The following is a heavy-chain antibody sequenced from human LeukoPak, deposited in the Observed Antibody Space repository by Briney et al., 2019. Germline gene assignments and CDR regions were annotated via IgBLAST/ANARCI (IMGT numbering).Heavy chain of an antibody. CDR1: GGSFSGYY. CDR3: ARGGYYHGSGSYYKMPLSPFDY. J-gene: IGHJ4*02. CDR2: INHGGST. Sequence: PSETLSLTCAVYGGSFSGYYWSWIRQPPGKGLDWIGEINHGGSTNYNPSLKSRVTISVDTSKNQFSLKLSSVTAADTAVYYCARGGYYHGSGSYYKMPLSPFDYWGQGTLVTVSS. V-gene: IGHV4-34*01. D-gene: IGHD3-10*01.